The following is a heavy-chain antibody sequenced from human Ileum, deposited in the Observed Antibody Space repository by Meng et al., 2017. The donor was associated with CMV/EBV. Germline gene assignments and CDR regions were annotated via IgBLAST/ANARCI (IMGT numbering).Heavy chain of an antibody. D-gene: IGHD4-17*01. V-gene: IGHV4-4*07. CDR1: GGSISTYY. J-gene: IGHJ4*02. Sequence: QVHLSEAGPGLGKPSETLSLTCAVSGGSISTYYWTWVWQPAGKGLEWIGRINAGGSTNDNPSLKSRVTMSVDTSKNQFSLKVTSVTAADTAVYYCAREENTVNQFEYWGQGTLVTVSS. CDR3: AREENTVNQFEY. CDR2: INAGGST.